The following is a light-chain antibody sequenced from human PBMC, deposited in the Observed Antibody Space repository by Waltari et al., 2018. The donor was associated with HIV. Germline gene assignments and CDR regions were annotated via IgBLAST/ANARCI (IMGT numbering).Light chain of an antibody. V-gene: IGKV3-20*01. Sequence: EIVLTQSPDTLSLSPGERAALSCRASQSLNSTFLAWYQQKPGQPPRLLIYGASKRATGIPDRFSGSGSGADFLLTISSLEPEDFALYYCQQYGISPGTFGRGTNLEIK. CDR3: QQYGISPGT. CDR1: QSLNSTF. CDR2: GAS. J-gene: IGKJ2*02.